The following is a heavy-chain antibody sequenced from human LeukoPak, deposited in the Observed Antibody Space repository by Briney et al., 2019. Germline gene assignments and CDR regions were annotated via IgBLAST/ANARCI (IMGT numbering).Heavy chain of an antibody. Sequence: GGSVRLSCAASLFIPSKFAMACVRQTPGKGLEWGSAISGSGLRTNYADSARGRFTISRDNSKNTVDLQMDSLRAEDTAIYYCARGWMVKYYFDYWGQGTLVTVSS. V-gene: IGHV3-23*01. D-gene: IGHD6-19*01. CDR3: ARGWMVKYYFDY. CDR2: ISGSGLRT. J-gene: IGHJ4*02. CDR1: LFIPSKFA.